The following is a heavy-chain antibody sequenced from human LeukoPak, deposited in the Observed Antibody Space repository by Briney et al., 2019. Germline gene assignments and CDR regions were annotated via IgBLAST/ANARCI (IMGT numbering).Heavy chain of an antibody. CDR1: GGSISSGGYY. CDR2: IYYSGST. Sequence: PSQTLSLTCTVSGGSISSGGYYWSWIRQHPGKGLEWIGYIYYSGSTYYNPSLKSRVTISVDTSKNQFSLKLSSVTAADTAVYYCARERQRITMVRGVYYFDYWGQGTLVTVSS. CDR3: ARERQRITMVRGVYYFDY. D-gene: IGHD3-10*01. J-gene: IGHJ4*02. V-gene: IGHV4-31*03.